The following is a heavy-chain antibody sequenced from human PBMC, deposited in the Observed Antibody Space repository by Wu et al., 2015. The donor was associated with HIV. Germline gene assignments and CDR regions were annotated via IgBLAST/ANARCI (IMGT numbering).Heavy chain of an antibody. V-gene: IGHV1-69*13. D-gene: IGHD6-13*01. J-gene: IGHJ6*03. CDR1: GGTFNSYV. CDR2: IIPIFGTV. Sequence: QVQLVQSGAEVKKPGSSVKVSCKASGGTFNSYVINWVRQAPGQGLEWMGRIIPIFGTVNFAQKFQGRVTVTADESTTTAYMELNSLRSEDTALYYCARGRIAAAGQNYYYYYYMDVWGKGTTVTVSS. CDR3: ARGRIAAAGQNYYYYYYMDV.